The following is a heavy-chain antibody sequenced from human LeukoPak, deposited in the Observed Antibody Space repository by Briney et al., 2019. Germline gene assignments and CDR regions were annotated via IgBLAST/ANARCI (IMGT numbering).Heavy chain of an antibody. D-gene: IGHD3-3*01. J-gene: IGHJ6*02. Sequence: PSETLSLTCTVSGGSIGSYYWSWIRQPPGKGLEWIGYIYYSGSTNYNPSLKSRVTISVDTPKNQFSLELSSVTAADTAVYYCARGYYDFWSGYSYYGMDVWGQGTTVTVSS. CDR3: ARGYYDFWSGYSYYGMDV. CDR2: IYYSGST. V-gene: IGHV4-59*01. CDR1: GGSIGSYY.